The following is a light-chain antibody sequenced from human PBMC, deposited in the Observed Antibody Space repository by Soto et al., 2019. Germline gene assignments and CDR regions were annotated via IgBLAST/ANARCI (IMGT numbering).Light chain of an antibody. V-gene: IGLV2-14*01. CDR2: EVS. CDR1: SSDVGGYNY. Sequence: QSALTQPASVSGSPGQSITISCTGTSSDVGGYNYVSWYQQHPGKAPKLRIYEVSNRPSGVSNRLSGSRSGNTASLTISGLQAEDEAEYYFSSYTSSSPVVFGGGTKLTVL. J-gene: IGLJ2*01. CDR3: SSYTSSSPVV.